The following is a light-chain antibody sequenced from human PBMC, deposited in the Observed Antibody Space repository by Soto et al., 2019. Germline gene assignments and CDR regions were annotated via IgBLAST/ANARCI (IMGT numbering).Light chain of an antibody. CDR2: GGS. V-gene: IGKV3-20*01. J-gene: IGKJ1*01. CDR1: QSVSITY. Sequence: ELVLTQSPGTLSLSPGDRATLSCRGSQSVSITYLAWYQQKPGQAPRLLIYGGSSRATGIPDRFSGSGSGTDFTLTISRLEPEDVAVYYCQQYDTSPWTFGQGTKVEIK. CDR3: QQYDTSPWT.